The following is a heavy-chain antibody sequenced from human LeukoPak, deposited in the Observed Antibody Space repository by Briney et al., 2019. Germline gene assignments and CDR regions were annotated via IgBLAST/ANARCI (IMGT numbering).Heavy chain of an antibody. J-gene: IGHJ4*02. V-gene: IGHV4-39*07. Sequence: SETLSLTCAVSGGSINSSSYYWGWIRQPPGKGLEWIGSIYYGGSTYYNPSLKSRVTISVDVSKNQFSLKLSSVTAADTAVYYCASLPTVYSRGYLALWGQGTLVTVSS. D-gene: IGHD3-22*01. CDR2: IYYGGST. CDR1: GGSINSSSYY. CDR3: ASLPTVYSRGYLAL.